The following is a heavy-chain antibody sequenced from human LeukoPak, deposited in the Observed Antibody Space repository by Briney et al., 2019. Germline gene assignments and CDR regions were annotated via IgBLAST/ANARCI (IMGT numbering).Heavy chain of an antibody. CDR2: INWNGGDT. V-gene: IGHV3-20*04. CDR3: ARDKTRGLGYSYSKSGNFFDY. Sequence: GGSLRLSCADSGSNFEDYGMSWVRQAPGKGLEWVSGINWNGGDTDYADSVKGRFTISRDNAKNSLYLQMNSLRAEDTAVYSCARDKTRGLGYSYSKSGNFFDYWGQGTLVTVSS. D-gene: IGHD5-18*01. J-gene: IGHJ4*02. CDR1: GSNFEDYG.